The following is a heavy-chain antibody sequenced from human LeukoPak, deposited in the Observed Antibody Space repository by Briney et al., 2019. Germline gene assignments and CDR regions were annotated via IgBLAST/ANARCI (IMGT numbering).Heavy chain of an antibody. V-gene: IGHV1-24*01. D-gene: IGHD6-13*01. CDR3: ARDTGYSSSWSEGYFDY. J-gene: IGHJ4*02. CDR2: FDPEDGET. Sequence: ASVKVSCKVSGYTLTELSMHWVRQAPGKGLEWMGGFDPEDGETIYAQKFQGRVTITADESTSTAYMELSSLRSEDTAVYYCARDTGYSSSWSEGYFDYWGQGTLVTVSS. CDR1: GYTLTELS.